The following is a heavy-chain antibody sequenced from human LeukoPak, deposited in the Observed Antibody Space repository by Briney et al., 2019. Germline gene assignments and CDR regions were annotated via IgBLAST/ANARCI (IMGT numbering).Heavy chain of an antibody. V-gene: IGHV3-66*01. Sequence: GGSLRLSCAASGLSVNIYYMTWVRQAPGKGLEWVSVIYNDGRTFYADSVKGRFTISRDNSKNTLFLQMTSLRVEDSAVYYCARGEVAETAPYYWGQGALVTVSS. CDR3: ARGEVAETAPYY. CDR2: IYNDGRT. CDR1: GLSVNIYY. J-gene: IGHJ4*02. D-gene: IGHD5-18*01.